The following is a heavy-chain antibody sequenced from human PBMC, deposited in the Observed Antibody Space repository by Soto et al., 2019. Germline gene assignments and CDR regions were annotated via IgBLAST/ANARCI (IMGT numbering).Heavy chain of an antibody. D-gene: IGHD2-2*02. V-gene: IGHV3-23*01. CDR3: AKTIVPAGIDAFDV. CDR1: GFTLSSYA. J-gene: IGHJ3*01. CDR2: ISASGSDT. Sequence: EVQLLESGGDLIQAGGSLRLSCAASGFTLSSYALTWVRQGPGKGLEWVSVISASGSDTFFRDSVKGRFTISRDTSKNTLYLQMNSLRVEDTAVYYCAKTIVPAGIDAFDVWGRGPMLTVSS.